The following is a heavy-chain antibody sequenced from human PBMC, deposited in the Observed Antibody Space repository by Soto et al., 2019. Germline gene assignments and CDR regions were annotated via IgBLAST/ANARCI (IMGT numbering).Heavy chain of an antibody. CDR3: ASWRGRGVIFYYGMDV. D-gene: IGHD3-10*01. J-gene: IGHJ6*02. Sequence: GGSLRLSCAASGFTFSSYAMHWVRQAPGKGLEWVAVISYDGSNKYYADSVKGRFTISRDNSKNTLYLQMNSLRAEDTAVYYCASWRGRGVIFYYGMDVWGQGTTVTVSS. V-gene: IGHV3-30-3*01. CDR1: GFTFSSYA. CDR2: ISYDGSNK.